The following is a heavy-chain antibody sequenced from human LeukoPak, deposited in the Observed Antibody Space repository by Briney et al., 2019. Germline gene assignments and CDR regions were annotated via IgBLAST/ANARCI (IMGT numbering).Heavy chain of an antibody. CDR1: GSTFSSYW. D-gene: IGHD5-24*01. V-gene: IGHV3-7*03. CDR2: IKTDGSEQ. CDR3: AKDIDVVDGYIFDY. J-gene: IGHJ4*02. Sequence: GGSLRLSCAASGSTFSSYWMSWVRQAPGKGLEWVANIKTDGSEQYYVDSVEGRFTISRDNAKNSLYLQMNSLRAEDTALYYCAKDIDVVDGYIFDYWGQGTLVTVSS.